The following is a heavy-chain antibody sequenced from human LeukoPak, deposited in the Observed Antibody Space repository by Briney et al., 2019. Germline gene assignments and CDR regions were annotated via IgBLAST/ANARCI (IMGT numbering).Heavy chain of an antibody. CDR2: ISRSGSTT. Sequence: GGSLRLSCTASGFPFSNYEMTWVRQATGKGLEWVSYISRSGSTTYYADSVKGRFTISRDNARKSLYLEMNSLRADDTAVYFCANYGSGSYSYYFGMDVWGQGTAVTVSS. D-gene: IGHD3-10*01. V-gene: IGHV3-48*03. J-gene: IGHJ6*02. CDR3: ANYGSGSYSYYFGMDV. CDR1: GFPFSNYE.